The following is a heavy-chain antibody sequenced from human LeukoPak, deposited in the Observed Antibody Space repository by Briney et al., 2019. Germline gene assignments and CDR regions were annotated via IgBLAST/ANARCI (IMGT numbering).Heavy chain of an antibody. CDR2: INVYNGHT. CDR3: VRDSDHAPDY. Sequence: ASVRVSCKTSGYIFTNYGVSWVRQAPGQGLEWMGWINVYNGHTIYAQEFHGRVTLTTDTSTSTAHMDLRSLRSDDTAVYYCVRDSDHAPDYWGQGTLVTVPS. V-gene: IGHV1-18*01. CDR1: GYIFTNYG. D-gene: IGHD3-10*01. J-gene: IGHJ4*02.